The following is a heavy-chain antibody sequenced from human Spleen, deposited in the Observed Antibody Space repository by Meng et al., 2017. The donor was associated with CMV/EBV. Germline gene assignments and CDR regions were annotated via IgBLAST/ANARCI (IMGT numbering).Heavy chain of an antibody. J-gene: IGHJ4*02. CDR3: AREGQEVGATTFAFDY. CDR1: GYTFTSYG. CDR2: ISAYNGNT. D-gene: IGHD1-26*01. Sequence: QGTRVQSGGEVKKPGASVKVSCKASGYTFTSYGISWVRQAPGQGLEWMGWISAYNGNTNYAQKLQGRVTMTTDTSTSTAYMELRSLRSDDTAVYYCAREGQEVGATTFAFDYWGQGTLVTVSS. V-gene: IGHV1-18*01.